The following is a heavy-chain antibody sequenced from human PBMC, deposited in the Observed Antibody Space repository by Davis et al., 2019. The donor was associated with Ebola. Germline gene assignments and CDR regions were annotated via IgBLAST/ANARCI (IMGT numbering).Heavy chain of an antibody. J-gene: IGHJ5*02. CDR3: ARMGSRGGWYRGWFDP. CDR2: INPSGGST. V-gene: IGHV1-46*01. CDR1: GYTFTSYY. Sequence: ASVKVSCKASGYTFTSYYMHWVRQAPGQGLEWMGIINPSGGSTSYAQKFQGRVTMTRDTSTSTVYMELSSLRSEDTAVYYCARMGSRGGWYRGWFDPWGQGTLVTVSS. D-gene: IGHD6-19*01.